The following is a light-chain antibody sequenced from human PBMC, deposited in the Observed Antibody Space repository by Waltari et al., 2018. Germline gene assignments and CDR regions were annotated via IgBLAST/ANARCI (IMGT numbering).Light chain of an antibody. CDR3: SSDAVSNNFYD. CDR1: GSGGS. Sequence: QSALTQPPSASGSPGQSVTISCTGTGSGGSVSWYQQLPGKAPKLLIYEVSKGPSGVPDRFSGSKSGNTASLTVSGLQAEDEGDYYCSSDAVSNNFYDFGSGTKVTVL. CDR2: EVS. J-gene: IGLJ1*01. V-gene: IGLV2-8*01.